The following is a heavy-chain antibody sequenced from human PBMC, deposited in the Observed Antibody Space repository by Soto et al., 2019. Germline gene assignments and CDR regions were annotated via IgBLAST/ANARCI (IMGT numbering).Heavy chain of an antibody. V-gene: IGHV5-51*01. J-gene: IGHJ4*02. CDR3: ARGIAARPKRLDY. CDR1: GYSFTSYW. CDR2: IYPGDSDT. Sequence: GESLKISCKGSGYSFTSYWIGWVRQMPGKGLEWMGIIYPGDSDTRYSPSFQGQVTISRDNSKNTLYLQMNSLRAEDTAVYYCARGIAARPKRLDYWGQGTLVTVSS. D-gene: IGHD6-6*01.